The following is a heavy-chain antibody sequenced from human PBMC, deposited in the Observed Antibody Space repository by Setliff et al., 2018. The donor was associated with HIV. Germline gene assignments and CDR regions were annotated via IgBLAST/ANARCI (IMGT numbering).Heavy chain of an antibody. D-gene: IGHD5-12*01. Sequence: SETLSLTCAVYGGSFSEYYWSWIRQSPGKGLEWIGEINHSGSTHYNPPLKSRSTISVDTSKNQFSLRLNSVTAADTAVYYCARGATLLPGYSDRWEYFYMDVWGKGTTVTVSS. CDR1: GGSFSEYY. CDR3: ARGATLLPGYSDRWEYFYMDV. V-gene: IGHV4-34*01. CDR2: INHSGST. J-gene: IGHJ6*03.